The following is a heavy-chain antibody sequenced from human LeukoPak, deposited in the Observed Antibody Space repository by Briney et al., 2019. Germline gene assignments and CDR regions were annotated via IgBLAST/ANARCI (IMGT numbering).Heavy chain of an antibody. Sequence: PETLSLTCAVYGGSFSGYYWSWIRQPPGKGLEWIGEINHSGSTNYNPSLKSRVTISVDTSKNQFSLKLSSVTAADTAVYYCASGDYGDYMDYWGQGTLVTVSS. J-gene: IGHJ4*02. CDR2: INHSGST. CDR1: GGSFSGYY. V-gene: IGHV4-34*01. CDR3: ASGDYGDYMDY. D-gene: IGHD4-17*01.